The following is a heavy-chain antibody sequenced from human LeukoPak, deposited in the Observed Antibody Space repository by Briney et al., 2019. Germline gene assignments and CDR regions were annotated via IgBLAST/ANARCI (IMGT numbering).Heavy chain of an antibody. CDR3: ARDVREYCSSLNCYDGWEWFDP. CDR1: GGSISSDDYY. Sequence: SETLSLTCTVSGGSISSDDYYWSWIRQPPGKGLEWIGYISYSGSAYYNPSLKSRVTISIDTSKSQFSLKLNSVTAADTAVYYCARDVREYCSSLNCYDGWEWFDPWGQGTLVTVSS. V-gene: IGHV4-30-4*01. D-gene: IGHD2-2*01. CDR2: ISYSGSA. J-gene: IGHJ5*02.